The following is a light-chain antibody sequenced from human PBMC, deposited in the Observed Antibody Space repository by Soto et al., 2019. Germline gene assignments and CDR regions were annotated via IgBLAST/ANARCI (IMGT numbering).Light chain of an antibody. CDR3: EYYGSSIT. J-gene: IGKJ4*01. V-gene: IGKV3-20*01. CDR1: QSVSSSY. CDR2: GTS. Sequence: EVGMTQYPATLSVSSGERATRSCRGSQSVSSSYLAWYQQKPGQPPRLLIYGTSSRATGGIADRFSGSGSGTDFTLTISRLEPEDFAVYYCEYYGSSITFAGGTKVDIK.